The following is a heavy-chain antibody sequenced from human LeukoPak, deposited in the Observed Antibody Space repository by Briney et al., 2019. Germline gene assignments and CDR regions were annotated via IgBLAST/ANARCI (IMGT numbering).Heavy chain of an antibody. V-gene: IGHV1-24*01. J-gene: IGHJ4*02. CDR2: FAPEDGET. Sequence: ASVKVSCKVSGYTLSELSMHWVRQAPGKGLEVMGGFAPEDGETIYAQKFQGRVTMTEDTSTDTAYMELSSLRSEDTAVYYCATRPHNYGDLEDRYFDYWGQGTLVTVSS. D-gene: IGHD4-17*01. CDR1: GYTLSELS. CDR3: ATRPHNYGDLEDRYFDY.